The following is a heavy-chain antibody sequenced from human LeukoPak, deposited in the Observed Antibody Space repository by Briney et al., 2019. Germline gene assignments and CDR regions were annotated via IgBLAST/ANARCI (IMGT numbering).Heavy chain of an antibody. CDR3: ARAVGANYYDSSGHFDY. Sequence: GASVKVSCKASGYTFASYYMHWVRQAPGQGLEWMGIINPSGGSTSYAQKFQGRVTMTRDTSTSTVYMELSSLRSEDTAVYYCARAVGANYYDSSGHFDYWGQGTLVTVSS. J-gene: IGHJ4*02. D-gene: IGHD3-22*01. V-gene: IGHV1-46*01. CDR2: INPSGGST. CDR1: GYTFASYY.